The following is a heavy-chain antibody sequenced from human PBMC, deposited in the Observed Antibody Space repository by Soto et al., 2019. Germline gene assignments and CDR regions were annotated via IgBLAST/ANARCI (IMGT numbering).Heavy chain of an antibody. V-gene: IGHV4-31*03. CDR1: GGSISSGGYY. CDR3: ARDPPGPGVVPAARGAFDI. D-gene: IGHD2-2*01. J-gene: IGHJ3*02. Sequence: SETLSLTCTVSGGSISSGGYYWSWIRQHPGKGLEWIGYIYYSGSTYYNPSLKSRVTISVDTSKNQFSLKLSSVTAADTAVYYCARDPPGPGVVPAARGAFDIWGQGTMVTVSS. CDR2: IYYSGST.